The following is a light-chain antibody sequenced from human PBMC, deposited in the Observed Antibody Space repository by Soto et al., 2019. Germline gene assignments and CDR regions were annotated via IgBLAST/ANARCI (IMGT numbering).Light chain of an antibody. Sequence: EIVMTQSPATVSVSPGERATLSCRGSQSVSSDLAWYQQKPGQAPRLLIFGASTRATGIPARFSGSGSGTEFTLTISSLQSEDFAVYYCQQYNIWPPLTFGGGTKVDIK. CDR2: GAS. CDR3: QQYNIWPPLT. V-gene: IGKV3-15*01. J-gene: IGKJ4*01. CDR1: QSVSSD.